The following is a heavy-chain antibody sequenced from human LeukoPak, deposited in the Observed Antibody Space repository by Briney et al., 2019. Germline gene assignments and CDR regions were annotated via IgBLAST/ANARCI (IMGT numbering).Heavy chain of an antibody. V-gene: IGHV4-61*03. CDR1: GGSVSSGSYY. CDR2: IYYSGST. Sequence: PSETLSLTCTVSGGSVSSGSYYWSWIRQPPGKGLEWIGYIYYSGSTNYNPSLKSRVTISVDTSKNHFSLKLNSVTAADTAVYYCAKDRGSEGDSSGYYQFDYWGQGTLVTVSS. CDR3: AKDRGSEGDSSGYYQFDY. J-gene: IGHJ4*02. D-gene: IGHD3-22*01.